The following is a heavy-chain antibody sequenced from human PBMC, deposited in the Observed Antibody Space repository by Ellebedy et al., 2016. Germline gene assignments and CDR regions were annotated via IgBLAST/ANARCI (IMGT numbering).Heavy chain of an antibody. J-gene: IGHJ4*02. D-gene: IGHD6-13*01. CDR2: ITGDTGTT. Sequence: GESLKISCAASGFTLNSYAMTWVRQAAGEGLEWVSAITGDTGTTYYADSVKGRFTISRDHSKNTLYLQMNSLRVEDTALYYCVKGASSGSWVTMDYWGQGALVTVSS. CDR3: VKGASSGSWVTMDY. V-gene: IGHV3-23*01. CDR1: GFTLNSYA.